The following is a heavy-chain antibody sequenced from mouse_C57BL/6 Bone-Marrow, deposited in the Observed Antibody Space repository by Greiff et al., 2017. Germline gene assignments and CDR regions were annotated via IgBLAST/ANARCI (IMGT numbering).Heavy chain of an antibody. CDR3: ARWGFDYGSSSYGMDY. D-gene: IGHD1-1*01. J-gene: IGHJ4*01. CDR1: GYTFTSYW. Sequence: QVQLQQPGAELVRPGTSVKLSCKASGYTFTSYWMPWVKQRPGQGLEWIGVIDPSDSYTNYNQKFKGKATLTVDTSSSTAYMQLSSLTSEDSAVYYCARWGFDYGSSSYGMDYWGQGTSVTVSS. CDR2: IDPSDSYT. V-gene: IGHV1-59*01.